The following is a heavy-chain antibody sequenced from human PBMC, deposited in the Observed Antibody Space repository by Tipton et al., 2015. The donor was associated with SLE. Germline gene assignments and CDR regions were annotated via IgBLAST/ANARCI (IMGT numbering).Heavy chain of an antibody. CDR2: INPSGGST. CDR3: ARAGDFWSGYSDY. CDR1: GYTFTSYY. Sequence: QLVQSGAEVKKPGASVKVSCKASGYTFTSYYMHWVRQAPGQGLEWMGIINPSGGSTSYAQKFQGRVTMTRDTSISTAYMELSRLRSDDTAVYYCARAGDFWSGYSDYWGQGTLVTVSS. D-gene: IGHD3-3*01. J-gene: IGHJ4*02. V-gene: IGHV1-46*01.